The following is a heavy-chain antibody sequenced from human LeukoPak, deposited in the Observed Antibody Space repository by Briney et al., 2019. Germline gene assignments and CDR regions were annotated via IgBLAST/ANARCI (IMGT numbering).Heavy chain of an antibody. Sequence: SETLSLTCTVSGGSISSSSYYWGWIRQPPGKGLEWIGSIYYSGSTYYNPSLKSRVTISVDTSKNQFSLKLSSVTAADTAVYYCAGQRGYYDSSGYYYSRWGQGTLVTVSS. CDR1: GGSISSSSYY. CDR2: IYYSGST. D-gene: IGHD3-22*01. CDR3: AGQRGYYDSSGYYYSR. J-gene: IGHJ4*02. V-gene: IGHV4-39*01.